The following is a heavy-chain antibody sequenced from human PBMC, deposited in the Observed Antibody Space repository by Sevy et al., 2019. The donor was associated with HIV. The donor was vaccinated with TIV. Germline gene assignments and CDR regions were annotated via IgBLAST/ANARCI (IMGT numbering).Heavy chain of an antibody. J-gene: IGHJ4*02. V-gene: IGHV3-7*01. D-gene: IGHD3-16*01. CDR3: AHETFGRFES. CDR2: IKADGSDK. CDR1: GFTFSANW. Sequence: GGCLRLSCAASGFTFSANWMNWVRQAPGKGLERVANIKADGSDKYYVDSVEGRFTISRDNAKNLLFLQMNSLRVEDTAVYYCAHETFGRFESWGQGTLVSVSS.